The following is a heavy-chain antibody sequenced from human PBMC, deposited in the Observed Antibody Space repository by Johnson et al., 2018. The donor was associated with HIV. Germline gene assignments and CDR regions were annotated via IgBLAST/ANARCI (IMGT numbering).Heavy chain of an antibody. Sequence: QVQLVESGGGVVRPGGSLRLSCAASGFTFDTYGMTWVRQAPGKGLGWVAVISSEGRNKYYAESVKGRLTISRDKSQNTLYLQMNSLRAEDTAVYYCARVKWEPWGCAFDIWGQGTMVTVSS. CDR3: ARVKWEPWGCAFDI. V-gene: IGHV3-30*03. CDR2: ISSEGRNK. J-gene: IGHJ3*02. D-gene: IGHD1-26*01. CDR1: GFTFDTYG.